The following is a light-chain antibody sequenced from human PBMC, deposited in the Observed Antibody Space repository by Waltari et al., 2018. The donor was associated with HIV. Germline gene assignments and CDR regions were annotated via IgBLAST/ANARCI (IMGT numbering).Light chain of an antibody. Sequence: QSVLTQPPSVSGAPGQRITISCTGSSSNTGAGFDVHWYQQLPGKAPKVLIYGNSNRPSGVPDRFSGSKSGTSASLAITGLQADDEGDYYCQSYDSSLRGNVFGSGTRVTVL. CDR3: QSYDSSLRGNV. CDR1: SSNTGAGFD. J-gene: IGLJ1*01. CDR2: GNS. V-gene: IGLV1-40*01.